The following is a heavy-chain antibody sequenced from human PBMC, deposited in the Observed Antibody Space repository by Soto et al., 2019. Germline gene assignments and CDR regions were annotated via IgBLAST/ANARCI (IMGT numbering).Heavy chain of an antibody. V-gene: IGHV4-30-4*01. Sequence: ASETLSLTCTVSGGSISSSDYYWHWIRQPPGKGLEWIGHRYYSGWTSYNPSLKSRVAISVDTSKDQFSLKLSSVTAADTAVYFCAIAYNGDYLAEYYFDSWGQGTLVTVSS. D-gene: IGHD4-17*01. CDR1: GGSISSSDYY. CDR2: RYYSGWT. J-gene: IGHJ4*02. CDR3: AIAYNGDYLAEYYFDS.